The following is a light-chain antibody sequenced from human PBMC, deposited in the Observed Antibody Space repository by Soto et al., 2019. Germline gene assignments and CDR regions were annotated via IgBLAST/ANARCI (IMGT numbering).Light chain of an antibody. V-gene: IGKV3-11*01. CDR2: DAS. Sequence: EIVLTQSPATLSLSPGERATLSCRASQSVSSYFSWYQQKPGQAPRLLIYDASNRATGIPAKFSGSGSWTDVTLTISSLEPEDVAVYYCQQRSNWPSLTFGGGTKVEIK. J-gene: IGKJ4*01. CDR3: QQRSNWPSLT. CDR1: QSVSSY.